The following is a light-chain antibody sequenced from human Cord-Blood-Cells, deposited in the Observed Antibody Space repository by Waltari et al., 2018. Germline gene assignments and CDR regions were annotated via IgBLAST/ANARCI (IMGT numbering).Light chain of an antibody. CDR1: QDIRNY. Sequence: QMTQSPSSLSASVGDRVTIPCQASQDIRNYLNWYQQKPGKAPKLLIYDASNLETGVPSRFSGSGSGTDFTFTISSLQPEDIAAYYCQQYDNLPLTFGGGTKVEIK. CDR3: QQYDNLPLT. V-gene: IGKV1-33*01. J-gene: IGKJ4*01. CDR2: DAS.